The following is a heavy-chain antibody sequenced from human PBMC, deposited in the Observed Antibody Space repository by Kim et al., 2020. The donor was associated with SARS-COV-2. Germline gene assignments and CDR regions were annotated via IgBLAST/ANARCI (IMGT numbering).Heavy chain of an antibody. Sequence: YAQADTVAVKGRFTISRDDSKSTAYLQMNSLESEDTAVYYCTRRSSSGDSWGQGTLVTVSS. CDR3: TRRSSSGDS. J-gene: IGHJ4*02. D-gene: IGHD6-19*01. V-gene: IGHV3-73*01. CDR2: YAQ.